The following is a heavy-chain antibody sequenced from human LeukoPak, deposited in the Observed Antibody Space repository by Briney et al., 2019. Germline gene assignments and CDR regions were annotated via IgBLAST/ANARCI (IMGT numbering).Heavy chain of an antibody. CDR2: ISAYNDNT. CDR3: ARDISRGYSYGFSY. CDR1: GYTFTSYG. D-gene: IGHD5-18*01. V-gene: IGHV1-18*01. Sequence: GASVKVSCKASGYTFTSYGICWVRQAPGQGLEWMGWISAYNDNTNYAQKLQGRVTMTTDTSTSTAYMELRSLRSDDTAVYYCARDISRGYSYGFSYWGQGTLVTVSS. J-gene: IGHJ4*02.